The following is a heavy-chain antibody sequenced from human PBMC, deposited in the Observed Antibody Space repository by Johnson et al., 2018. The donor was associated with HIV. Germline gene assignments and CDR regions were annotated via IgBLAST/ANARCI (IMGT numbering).Heavy chain of an antibody. D-gene: IGHD2-15*01. J-gene: IGHJ3*02. CDR1: GFTFSSYG. CDR3: ARARWYLGGGSRCAFDI. V-gene: IGHV3-30*02. Sequence: QVQLVESGGGVVQPGGSLRLSCAASGFTFSSYGMHWVRQAPGKGLEWVAFIRYDGSNKYYADSVKGRFTISRDNAKNSLYLQMNSLRAEDTAVYYCARARWYLGGGSRCAFDIWGQGTMVTVSS. CDR2: IRYDGSNK.